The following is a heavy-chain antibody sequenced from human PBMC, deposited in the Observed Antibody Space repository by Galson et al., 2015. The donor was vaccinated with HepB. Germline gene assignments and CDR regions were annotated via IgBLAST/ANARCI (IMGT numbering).Heavy chain of an antibody. CDR1: GFTFNTYG. CDR2: MAYDGRSK. D-gene: IGHD1-26*01. J-gene: IGHJ4*02. Sequence: SLRLSCAASGFTFNTYGMHWVRQAPGKGLEWVAVMAYDGRSKYYADPVKGRFTISRDNSKNTVYLQMNSLRAEDTAVYYCAKSEIGASYQGEAFDHWGQGTLVTVSS. V-gene: IGHV3-30*18. CDR3: AKSEIGASYQGEAFDH.